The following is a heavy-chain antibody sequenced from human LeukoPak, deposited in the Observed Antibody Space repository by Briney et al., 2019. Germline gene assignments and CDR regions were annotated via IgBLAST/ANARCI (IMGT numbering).Heavy chain of an antibody. CDR3: VRDQGYGDYPSYWYFDL. J-gene: IGHJ2*01. CDR1: GGTFSSYA. V-gene: IGHV1-69*05. D-gene: IGHD4-17*01. Sequence: SVKVSCKASGGTFSSYAISWVRQAPGQGLEWMGRIIPIFGTANYAQKFQGRVTITTDESTSTAYMELSSLRSEDTAVYYCVRDQGYGDYPSYWYFDLWGRGTLVTVSS. CDR2: IIPIFGTA.